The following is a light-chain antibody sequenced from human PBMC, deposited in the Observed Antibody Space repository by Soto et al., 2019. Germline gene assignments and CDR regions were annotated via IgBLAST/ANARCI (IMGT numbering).Light chain of an antibody. Sequence: DIQMTQSPSSLSASVGYRFTITCQASQNINTYLNWYQQKPGRAPKLLIYDASNLEAGVPSRLRGSGSGTAFTFTISRLQPEDIATYYCQQYENLPTFGQGTRLEIK. CDR1: QNINTY. V-gene: IGKV1-33*01. J-gene: IGKJ5*01. CDR3: QQYENLPT. CDR2: DAS.